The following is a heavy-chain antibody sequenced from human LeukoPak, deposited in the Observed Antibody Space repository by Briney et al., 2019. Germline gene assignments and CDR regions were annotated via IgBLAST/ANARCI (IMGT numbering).Heavy chain of an antibody. D-gene: IGHD6-25*01. CDR2: IIGSGDTT. CDR1: GFSFRSYA. Sequence: QSGGPLSLSCVVSGFSFRSYAMTGARQATGKGLEWVSVIIGSGDTTYHADFVKGRLTISRDNSKNTLYLEMNSLRTDDTAIYFCAKGTGYSSAPPKFYSYMDVWGKGTTVTVSS. V-gene: IGHV3-23*01. CDR3: AKGTGYSSAPPKFYSYMDV. J-gene: IGHJ6*03.